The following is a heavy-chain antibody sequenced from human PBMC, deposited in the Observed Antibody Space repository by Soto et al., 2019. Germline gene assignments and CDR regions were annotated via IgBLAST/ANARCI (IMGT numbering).Heavy chain of an antibody. CDR2: ISSNGGST. Sequence: GGSLRLSCSASGFTFSSYAMHWVRQAPGKGLEYVSAISSNGGSTYYADSVKGRFTISRDNSKNTLYLQMSSLRAEDTAVYSCVKDVGGHSYGSYYYYGMDVWGQGTTVTVSS. CDR3: VKDVGGHSYGSYYYYGMDV. J-gene: IGHJ6*02. V-gene: IGHV3-64D*08. CDR1: GFTFSSYA. D-gene: IGHD5-18*01.